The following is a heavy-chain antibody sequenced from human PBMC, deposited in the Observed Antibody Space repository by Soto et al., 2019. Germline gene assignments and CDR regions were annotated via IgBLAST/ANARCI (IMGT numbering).Heavy chain of an antibody. Sequence: QVQLQESGPGLVKPSQTLSVTCTVSGGSISGDYYWSWIRQPPGKGLEWIGYIYYSGSTYYNPALKSRVTRSVDTSKNQFSLKLNSVTAADTAVYYCARGRRYFDSSGYSYDFQFDYWGQGTLVTVSS. J-gene: IGHJ4*02. V-gene: IGHV4-30-4*01. CDR1: GGSISGDYY. D-gene: IGHD3-22*01. CDR2: IYYSGST. CDR3: ARGRRYFDSSGYSYDFQFDY.